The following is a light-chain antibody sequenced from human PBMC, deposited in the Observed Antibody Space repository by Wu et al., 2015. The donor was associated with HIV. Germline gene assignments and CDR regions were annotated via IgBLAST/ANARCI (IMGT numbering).Light chain of an antibody. Sequence: MVMTQSPATLSVSPGERATLSCRATKSVESDLVWYQQKPGQAPRIIIYGASTRAAGVPARFSGRGSGTEFTLTINNVQSEDFAVYICQQYYEWPAFGQGTKVEIK. J-gene: IGKJ1*01. V-gene: IGKV3-15*01. CDR1: KSVESD. CDR2: GAS. CDR3: QQYYEWPA.